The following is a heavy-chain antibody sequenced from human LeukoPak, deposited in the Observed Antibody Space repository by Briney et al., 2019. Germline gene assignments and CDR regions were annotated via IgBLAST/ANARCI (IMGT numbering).Heavy chain of an antibody. Sequence: SETLSLTCTVSGGSLTNYYWSWIRQPPGKGLEWLGYVYYSGTTTYNPSLRSRITISVDTSRDRFSLKLSSVTAADTAVYYCARQRTAPPLFTYYGMDVWGQGTTVTVSS. V-gene: IGHV4-59*08. D-gene: IGHD2-21*01. CDR2: VYYSGTT. J-gene: IGHJ6*02. CDR1: GGSLTNYY. CDR3: ARQRTAPPLFTYYGMDV.